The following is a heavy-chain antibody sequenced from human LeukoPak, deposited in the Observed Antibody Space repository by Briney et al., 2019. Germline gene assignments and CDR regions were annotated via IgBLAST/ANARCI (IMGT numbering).Heavy chain of an antibody. V-gene: IGHV4-39*01. CDR2: IYYSGST. CDR3: ARTPGQKYYDSSGPFDY. Sequence: PSETLSLTCTVSGGSISSNSYYRGWIRQPPGKGLEWIGSIYYSGSTYYNPSLKSRVTISVDTSKNQFSLKLSSVTAADTAVYYCARTPGQKYYDSSGPFDYWGQGTLVTVSS. CDR1: GGSISSNSYY. J-gene: IGHJ4*02. D-gene: IGHD3-22*01.